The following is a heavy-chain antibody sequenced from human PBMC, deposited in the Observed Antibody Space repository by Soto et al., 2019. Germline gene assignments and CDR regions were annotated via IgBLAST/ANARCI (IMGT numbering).Heavy chain of an antibody. D-gene: IGHD3-3*01. CDR3: ARSSGWSGRRQQYFQH. J-gene: IGHJ1*01. CDR1: GGSISSGDYY. Sequence: SETLSLTCTVSGGSISSGDYYWSWIRQPPGKGLEWIGNIYYSGSTYYNPSLKSRVTISVDTSKNQFSLKLSSVTAADTAVYYCARSSGWSGRRQQYFQHWGQGTLVTAPQ. CDR2: IYYSGST. V-gene: IGHV4-30-4*01.